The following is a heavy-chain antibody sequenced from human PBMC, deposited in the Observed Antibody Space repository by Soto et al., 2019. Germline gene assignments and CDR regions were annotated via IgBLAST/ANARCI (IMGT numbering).Heavy chain of an antibody. CDR1: GFTFSGSA. V-gene: IGHV3-73*02. D-gene: IGHD3-10*01. J-gene: IGHJ4*02. CDR2: IRRRAKNYAT. CDR3: TRTFDGSDYVSADFAY. Sequence: EVQLVESGGDLGQPGGSLKLSCAASGFTFSGSAIHWVRQASGKGLEWVGHIRRRAKNYATVYAASVKGRFIISRDDSKNTADLQMNNLKTDDPAVYYCTRTFDGSDYVSADFAYWGQGTLVTVSS.